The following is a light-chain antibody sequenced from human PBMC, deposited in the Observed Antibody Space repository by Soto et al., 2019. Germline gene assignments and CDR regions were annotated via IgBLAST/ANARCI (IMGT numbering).Light chain of an antibody. V-gene: IGKV3-11*01. J-gene: IGKJ2*01. Sequence: EIVLTQSPATLSLSPGERATLSCRASQSVSSYLAWYQQKPGLAPRLLIYDASNRATGIPARFSGSGSGTDFTLTINSLEPEDFAVYYCQQRSNWPPYTFGPGTKLEIE. CDR3: QQRSNWPPYT. CDR1: QSVSSY. CDR2: DAS.